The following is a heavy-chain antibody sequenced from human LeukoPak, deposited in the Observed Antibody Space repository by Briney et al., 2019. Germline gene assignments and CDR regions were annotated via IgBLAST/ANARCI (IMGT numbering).Heavy chain of an antibody. Sequence: KASQTLSLTCTVSGASISSGSYFWSWIRQHPGKGLEWIGYIYNSGSAYYNPSLKSRVIISVDTSKNQFSLKLNSVTAADTAVYYCARDRRDGYNWIDQWGQGTLVTVSS. D-gene: IGHD5-24*01. J-gene: IGHJ5*02. CDR2: IYNSGSA. CDR1: GASISSGSYF. CDR3: ARDRRDGYNWIDQ. V-gene: IGHV4-31*03.